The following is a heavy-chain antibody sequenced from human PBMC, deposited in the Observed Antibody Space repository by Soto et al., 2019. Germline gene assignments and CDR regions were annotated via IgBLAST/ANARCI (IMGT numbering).Heavy chain of an antibody. CDR1: GGSISSSSYY. D-gene: IGHD5-18*01. J-gene: IGHJ4*02. CDR2: IYYSGST. CDR3: ARLPDTAMEVVDY. V-gene: IGHV4-39*01. Sequence: SETLSLTCTVSGGSISSSSYYWGWIRQPPGKGLEWIGSIYYSGSTYYNPSLKSRVTISVDTSKNQFSLKLSSVTAADTAVYYCARLPDTAMEVVDYWGQGTLVTVSS.